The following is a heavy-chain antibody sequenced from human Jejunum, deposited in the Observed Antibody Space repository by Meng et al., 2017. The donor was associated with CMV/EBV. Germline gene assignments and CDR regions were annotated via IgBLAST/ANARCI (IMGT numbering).Heavy chain of an antibody. CDR2: IYSDGTT. CDR3: AYSSSWAHFDY. CDR1: GFTVSGTY. Sequence: SCVASGFTVSGTYMGWVRQAPGKGLEWVSIIYSDGTTYYADSVKGRFTISRDKSKNTLDLQMNSLRAEDMAVYYCAYSSSWAHFDYWGQGTLVTVSS. J-gene: IGHJ4*02. V-gene: IGHV3-53*01. D-gene: IGHD6-13*01.